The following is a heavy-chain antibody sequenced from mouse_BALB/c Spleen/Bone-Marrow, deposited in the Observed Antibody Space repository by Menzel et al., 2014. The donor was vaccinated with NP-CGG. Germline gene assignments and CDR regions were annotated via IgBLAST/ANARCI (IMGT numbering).Heavy chain of an antibody. V-gene: IGHV1-9*01. CDR2: ILPGSGSI. CDR3: ASRYDTMDD. CDR1: GYTFSSYW. J-gene: IGHJ4*01. Sequence: VQLQESGAELMKPGASVKISCKATGYTFSSYWIEWVKQRPGHGLEWIGEILPGSGSIKYNEKFKGKATFTADTTSNPAYMQLSSLTSEDSAVYYFASRYDTMDDWGQGTSVTVSS.